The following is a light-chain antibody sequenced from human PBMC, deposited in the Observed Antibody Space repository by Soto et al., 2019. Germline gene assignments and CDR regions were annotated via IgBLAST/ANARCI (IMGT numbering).Light chain of an antibody. CDR2: VVN. Sequence: QSALTQPRSVSGSPGQSVTISCTGTSSDVGGYNYVSWYQQHPGKAPKLMISVVNKRPSGVPDRFSGSKSGNTASLTISGLQAEDEADYYCCSYAGSPYFFGTGTKLTVL. J-gene: IGLJ1*01. CDR3: CSYAGSPYF. V-gene: IGLV2-11*01. CDR1: SSDVGGYNY.